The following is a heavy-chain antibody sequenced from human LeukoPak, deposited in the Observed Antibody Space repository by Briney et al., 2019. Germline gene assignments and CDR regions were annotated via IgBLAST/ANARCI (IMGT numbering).Heavy chain of an antibody. J-gene: IGHJ4*02. CDR1: GYTFSIYR. D-gene: IGHD3-10*01. Sequence: GKSLRISCKGSGYTFSIYRIGWVRQMPGKGLEWMGIIYPGDSDTRYSPSFQGQVTISADKSISTAYLQWNSLKASDTAMYYCARRGLTRGEFDYWGQGTLVTVSS. CDR3: ARRGLTRGEFDY. CDR2: IYPGDSDT. V-gene: IGHV5-51*01.